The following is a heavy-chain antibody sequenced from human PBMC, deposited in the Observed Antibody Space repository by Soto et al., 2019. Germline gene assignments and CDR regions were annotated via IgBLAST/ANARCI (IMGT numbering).Heavy chain of an antibody. CDR2: LYQGLSI. CDR3: ARHGGYYFDY. Sequence: LSLTCNVSGGSITNSGYYWSWIRQPPGKGLEWIGELYQGLSIVYNPSLESRVTISGDSSKNQFSLKLRSVTAADTAIYYCARHGGYYFDYWGQGTLVTVS. CDR1: GGSITNSGYY. V-gene: IGHV4-39*01. J-gene: IGHJ4*02.